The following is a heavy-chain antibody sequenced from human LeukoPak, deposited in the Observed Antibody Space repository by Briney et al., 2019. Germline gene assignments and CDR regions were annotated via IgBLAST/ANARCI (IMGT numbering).Heavy chain of an antibody. D-gene: IGHD2/OR15-2a*01. Sequence: SETLSLTCTVFGGSISSGSYYWSWIRQPAGKGLEWIGRIYTSGRTNYNPSLKSRVTISVDTSKNQFSLKLSSVTAADTAVYYCARGTFNYYYGMDVWGQGTTVTVSS. V-gene: IGHV4-61*02. J-gene: IGHJ6*02. CDR3: ARGTFNYYYGMDV. CDR1: GGSISSGSYY. CDR2: IYTSGRT.